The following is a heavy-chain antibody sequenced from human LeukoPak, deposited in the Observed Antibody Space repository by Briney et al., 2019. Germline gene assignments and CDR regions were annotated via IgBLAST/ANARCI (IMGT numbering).Heavy chain of an antibody. Sequence: SETLSLTCAVCGGSFSGYYWSWIRQSPEKGGEWIGEISDSGSTNYGPSLKRRVTISVDTSRNQFSLKVISVPAADTAVYYCARYAGFGGVIVRSYFDNWGQGSLVTVSS. D-gene: IGHD3-16*02. CDR1: GGSFSGYY. CDR2: ISDSGST. V-gene: IGHV4-34*01. CDR3: ARYAGFGGVIVRSYFDN. J-gene: IGHJ4*02.